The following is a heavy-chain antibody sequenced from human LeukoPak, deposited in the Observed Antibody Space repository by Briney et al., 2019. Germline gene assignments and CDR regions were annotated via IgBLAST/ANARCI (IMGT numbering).Heavy chain of an antibody. CDR3: ARRAAALDY. CDR1: GGSISRYY. D-gene: IGHD6-13*01. Sequence: SETLSLTCSVSGGSISRYYWSWIRQAPGKGLEWIGYFHYSGNTNYNPSLSSRITMSVDTSKNQFSLRLNSVTAADTVVYYCARRAAALDYWGQGTLVTVSS. J-gene: IGHJ4*02. CDR2: FHYSGNT. V-gene: IGHV4-59*08.